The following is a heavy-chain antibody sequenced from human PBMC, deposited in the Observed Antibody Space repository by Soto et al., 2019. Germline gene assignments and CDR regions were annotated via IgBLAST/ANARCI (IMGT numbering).Heavy chain of an antibody. J-gene: IGHJ4*02. V-gene: IGHV4-34*01. CDR2: INHIGST. D-gene: IGHD1-26*01. CDR1: GGSFSGYY. CDR3: ARGPKWELTRRFDY. Sequence: PSETLSLTCAVSGGSFSGYYWNWIRQPPGKGLEWIGEINHIGSTTYNPSLLSRVIIALDTSKHQFSLKLSSVTAADTAVYYCARGPKWELTRRFDYWGQGTLVTVSS.